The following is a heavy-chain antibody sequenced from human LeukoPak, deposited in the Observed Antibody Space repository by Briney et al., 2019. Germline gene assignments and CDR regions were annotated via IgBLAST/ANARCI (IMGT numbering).Heavy chain of an antibody. V-gene: IGHV1-18*01. D-gene: IGHD4/OR15-4a*01. CDR2: ISAYNGNT. Sequence: ASVKVSCKASGYTFTSYGISWVRQAPGQGLEWMGWISAYNGNTNYAQKLQGRVTMTTDTSTSTAYMELRSLRSDDTAVYYCARRVGSYGAYYFDYWGQGTLVTVSS. CDR1: GYTFTSYG. CDR3: ARRVGSYGAYYFDY. J-gene: IGHJ4*02.